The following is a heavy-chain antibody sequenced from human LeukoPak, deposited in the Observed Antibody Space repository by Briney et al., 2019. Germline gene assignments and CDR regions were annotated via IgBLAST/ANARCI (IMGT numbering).Heavy chain of an antibody. CDR1: GGSITTQY. V-gene: IGHV4-59*11. CDR2: ILYNGFT. D-gene: IGHD4-17*01. Sequence: SETLSLTCTISGGSITTQYWTWIRQPPGKGLEWIGYILYNGFTNYNPSLKSRLTMSADTSKNQFSLSLRSVTAADTAVYYCARDLTTVTKGFDIWGQGTMVTVSS. CDR3: ARDLTTVTKGFDI. J-gene: IGHJ3*02.